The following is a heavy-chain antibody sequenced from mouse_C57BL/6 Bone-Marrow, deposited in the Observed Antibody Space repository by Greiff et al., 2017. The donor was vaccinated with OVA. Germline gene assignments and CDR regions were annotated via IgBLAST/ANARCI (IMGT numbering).Heavy chain of an antibody. D-gene: IGHD2-3*01. CDR1: LYTFPNYW. V-gene: IGHV1-63*01. CDR3: ARSNDGYYDYFDY. Sequence: QVQLPQSGAELVRPGTSVKMSCPASLYTFPNYWLGLANQRPGHVLSWIGDIYPGGGYTNYNEKFKGKATLTADKSSSTAYMQFSSLTSEDSAIYYCARSNDGYYDYFDYWGQGTTLTVSS. J-gene: IGHJ2*01. CDR2: IYPGGGYT.